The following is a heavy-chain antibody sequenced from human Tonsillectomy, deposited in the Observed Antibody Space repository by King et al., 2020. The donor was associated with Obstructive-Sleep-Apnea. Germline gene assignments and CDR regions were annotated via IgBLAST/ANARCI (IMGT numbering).Heavy chain of an antibody. V-gene: IGHV1-18*01. CDR1: GYTFTSYG. D-gene: IGHD3-10*01. J-gene: IGHJ4*02. Sequence: QLVQSGAEVKNPGASVKVSCKASGYTFTSYGISWVRQAPGQGLEWMGWISADNGNTNYAQKLQGRVTMTTDTSKSTAYMELRSLRSDDTALYYCARPLWFGELLYFDYWGQGTLVTVSS. CDR2: ISADNGNT. CDR3: ARPLWFGELLYFDY.